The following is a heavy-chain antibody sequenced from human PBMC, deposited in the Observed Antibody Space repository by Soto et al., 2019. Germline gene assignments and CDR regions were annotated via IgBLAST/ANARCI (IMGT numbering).Heavy chain of an antibody. CDR1: GFTFSNTW. CDR3: TTLDCAWPVDF. D-gene: IGHD2-21*02. CDR2: SLSKTDGGTI. J-gene: IGHJ4*02. V-gene: IGHV3-15*01. Sequence: GGSLRLSCATSGFTFSNTWMNWVRQAPGKGLEWVGRSLSKTDGGTIDYAAPVKGRFTISRDDSKNTLFLQMNSLKIEDTAVYYCTTLDCAWPVDFWGQGTLVTVSS.